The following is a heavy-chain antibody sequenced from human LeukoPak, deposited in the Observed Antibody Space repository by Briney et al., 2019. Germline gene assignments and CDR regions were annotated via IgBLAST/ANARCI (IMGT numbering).Heavy chain of an antibody. CDR1: GGTFDDYA. CDR2: ISWNSVDI. CDR3: ATGNDILTSFYE. J-gene: IGHJ4*02. V-gene: IGHV3-9*01. Sequence: PGRSLILSCVLSGGTFDDYAMHWVHRSPGRGLEMVSGISWNSVDIVYTASVRGRFTISRDNAKNSSNLQMNNLRPEDTALYYCATGNDILTSFYEWGLGTLVTVSS. D-gene: IGHD3-9*01.